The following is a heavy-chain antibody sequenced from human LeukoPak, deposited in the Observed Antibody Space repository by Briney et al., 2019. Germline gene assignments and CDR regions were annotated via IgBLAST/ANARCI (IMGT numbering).Heavy chain of an antibody. J-gene: IGHJ3*02. Sequence: GSLRLSCAASGFTFSTYTMNWVRQAPGKGLEWVSSISSIGSTIYYADSVKGRFTISRDNAKNSLYLQMNSLRAEDTAVYYCAAMAYYDILTGYYGGAFDIWGQGTMVTVSS. D-gene: IGHD3-9*01. CDR3: AAMAYYDILTGYYGGAFDI. CDR1: GFTFSTYT. CDR2: ISSIGSTI. V-gene: IGHV3-48*01.